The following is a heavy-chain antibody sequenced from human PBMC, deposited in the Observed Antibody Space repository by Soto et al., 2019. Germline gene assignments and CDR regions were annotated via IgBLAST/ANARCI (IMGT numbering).Heavy chain of an antibody. V-gene: IGHV5-51*01. Sequence: PGESLKISCKGSGYTFTDYWIGWVRQLPGKGLEWMGIIYPGDSDTRYSPSFQGHVTITVDKSTSTAYLQWNTLKASDTAMYYCARLGPHIVVVTAIQNYGMDVWGQGTTVTVSS. J-gene: IGHJ6*02. CDR3: ARLGPHIVVVTAIQNYGMDV. D-gene: IGHD2-21*02. CDR1: GYTFTDYW. CDR2: IYPGDSDT.